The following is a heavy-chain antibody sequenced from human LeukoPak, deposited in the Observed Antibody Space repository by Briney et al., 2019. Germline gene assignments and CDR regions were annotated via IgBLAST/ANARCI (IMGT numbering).Heavy chain of an antibody. D-gene: IGHD4-17*01. CDR3: ARDRGDDGMDV. V-gene: IGHV4-4*02. CDR2: IYHSGST. CDR1: GGSISRSDW. J-gene: IGHJ6*02. Sequence: SETLSLTCAVSGGSISRSDWWSWVRQPPEKGLEWIGEIYHSGSTNYNPSLKSRVTISVDKSKNQFSLKLSSVTAADTAVYYCARDRGDDGMDVWGQGTTVTVSS.